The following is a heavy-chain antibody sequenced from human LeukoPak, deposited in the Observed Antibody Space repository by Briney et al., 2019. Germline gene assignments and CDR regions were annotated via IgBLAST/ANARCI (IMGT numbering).Heavy chain of an antibody. V-gene: IGHV1-69*13. Sequence: GASVKVSCKASGGTFSSYAISWVRQAPGQGLEWMGGIIPIFGTANYAQKFQGRVTITADESTSTAYMELSSLRSEDTAVYYCARAPEAYQLLIVEEYYYMDVWGKGTTVTVSS. D-gene: IGHD2-2*01. J-gene: IGHJ6*03. CDR3: ARAPEAYQLLIVEEYYYMDV. CDR1: GGTFSSYA. CDR2: IIPIFGTA.